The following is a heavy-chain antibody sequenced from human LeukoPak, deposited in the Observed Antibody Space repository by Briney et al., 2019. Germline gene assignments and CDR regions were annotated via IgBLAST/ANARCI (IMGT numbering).Heavy chain of an antibody. Sequence: GGSLRLSCAASGFTLSSYAMHWVRQAPGKGLEWVAVISYDGSNKYYADSVKGRFTISRDNSKNTLYLQMNSLRAEDTAVYYCARDRIQLWTDAFDIWGQGTMVTVSS. CDR3: ARDRIQLWTDAFDI. D-gene: IGHD5-18*01. J-gene: IGHJ3*02. CDR2: ISYDGSNK. V-gene: IGHV3-30-3*01. CDR1: GFTLSSYA.